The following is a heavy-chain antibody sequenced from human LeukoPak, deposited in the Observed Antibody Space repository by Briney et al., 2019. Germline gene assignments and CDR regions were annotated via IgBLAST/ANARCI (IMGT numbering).Heavy chain of an antibody. V-gene: IGHV4-61*01. D-gene: IGHD6-13*01. Sequence: PSGTLSLTCTVSGGSVSSGSYYWSWIRQPPGKGLEWIGYIYYSGSTNYNPSLKSRVTISVDTSKNQFSPKLSSVTAADTAVYYCARAGSSWYGPANWFDPWGQGTLVTVSS. CDR1: GGSVSSGSYY. J-gene: IGHJ5*02. CDR2: IYYSGST. CDR3: ARAGSSWYGPANWFDP.